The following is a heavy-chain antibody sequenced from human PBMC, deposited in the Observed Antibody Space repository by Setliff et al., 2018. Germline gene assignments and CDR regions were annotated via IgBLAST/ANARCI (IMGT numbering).Heavy chain of an antibody. CDR1: GDSISSTSYQ. V-gene: IGHV4-39*01. Sequence: SETLSLTCTVSGDSISSTSYQWGWVCQPPGKGLEWIGSIYYTGTAYYNPSLKSRVTISVDTSKNQFSLQVTSLAATDTALYFCARHEFVGGYYGSVTYRHFDYWGQGILVTVSS. J-gene: IGHJ4*02. CDR3: ARHEFVGGYYGSVTYRHFDY. D-gene: IGHD3-10*01. CDR2: IYYTGTA.